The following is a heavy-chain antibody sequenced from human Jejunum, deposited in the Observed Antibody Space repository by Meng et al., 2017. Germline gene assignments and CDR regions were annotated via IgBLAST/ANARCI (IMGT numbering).Heavy chain of an antibody. V-gene: IGHV3-9*01. Sequence: SLKISCAASGFTFDDYAMHWVRHSPRKGLEWVAMISWNSAVIGYADSVKGRFTIARDNTKNSLYLEMNNLGDEDTAFYFCAKDIRYGSAAWACDSWGQGTLVTVSS. J-gene: IGHJ4*02. CDR2: ISWNSAVI. CDR3: AKDIRYGSAAWACDS. D-gene: IGHD6-25*01. CDR1: GFTFDDYA.